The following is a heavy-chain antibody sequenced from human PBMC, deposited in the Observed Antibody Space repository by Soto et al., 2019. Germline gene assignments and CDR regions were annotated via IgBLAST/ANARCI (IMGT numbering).Heavy chain of an antibody. J-gene: IGHJ4*02. V-gene: IGHV4-39*01. D-gene: IGHD2-15*01. CDR3: GKVLVGATGHTDSDS. CDR2: IDYNGVT. Sequence: SETLSLTCTVSGGSIYRSRYYWGWIRQPPGRGLEWIGNIDYNGVTYSNPSLKSRVTISRDTSKNQFSLKLTSVTAADTALYYCGKVLVGATGHTDSDSWGPGTLVTCSS. CDR1: GGSIYRSRYY.